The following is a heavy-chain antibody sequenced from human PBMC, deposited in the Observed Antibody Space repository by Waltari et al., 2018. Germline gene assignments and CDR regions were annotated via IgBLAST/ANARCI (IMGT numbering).Heavy chain of an antibody. CDR2: LDPDDGES. D-gene: IGHD2-2*01. J-gene: IGHJ4*02. CDR3: AKAYCSRTTCYEWDY. V-gene: IGHV1-69-2*01. CDR1: GYSFSDYY. Sequence: EVQLVQSGAEVKKPGATVKISCKASGYSFSDYYLHWVQQAPGKGLEWMGRLDPDDGESIYAEKFQGRVTITADTSRDTTYMELSSLRSDDTAVYYCAKAYCSRTTCYEWDYWGQGTPVIVSS.